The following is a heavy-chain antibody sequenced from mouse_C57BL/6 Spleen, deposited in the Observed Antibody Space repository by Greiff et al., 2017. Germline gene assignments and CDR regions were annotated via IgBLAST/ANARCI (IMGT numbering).Heavy chain of an antibody. CDR3: AKMRAAQATDYFDY. J-gene: IGHJ2*01. V-gene: IGHV1-64*01. CDR1: GYTFTSYW. Sequence: QVQLQQPGAELVKPGASVKLSCKASGYTFTSYWMHWVKQRPGQGLEWIGMIHPNSGSTNYNEKFKSKATLTVDKSSSTAYMQLSSLTSEDSAVYYCAKMRAAQATDYFDYWGQGTTLTVSS. D-gene: IGHD3-2*02. CDR2: IHPNSGST.